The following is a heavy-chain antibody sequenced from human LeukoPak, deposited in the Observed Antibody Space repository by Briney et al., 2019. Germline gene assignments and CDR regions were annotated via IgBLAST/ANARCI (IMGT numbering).Heavy chain of an antibody. J-gene: IGHJ4*02. Sequence: PSETLSLTCAVYGGSLSGYYWSWIRQPPGKGLEWIGEINQSGGTNYNPSLKSRVSISVDTSKSQFSLKLSSVTAADTAVYYCARGWGRAVAGKFYWGRGTPVTVSS. V-gene: IGHV4-34*01. D-gene: IGHD6-19*01. CDR1: GGSLSGYY. CDR2: INQSGGT. CDR3: ARGWGRAVAGKFY.